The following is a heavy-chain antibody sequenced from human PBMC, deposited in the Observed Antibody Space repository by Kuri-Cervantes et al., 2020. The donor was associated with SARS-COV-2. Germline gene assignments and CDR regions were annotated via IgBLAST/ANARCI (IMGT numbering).Heavy chain of an antibody. J-gene: IGHJ4*02. CDR3: ARDLGGVSGPFDY. D-gene: IGHD3-16*01. V-gene: IGHV3-53*01. CDR2: IYTGDKT. CDR1: GFTVSGNY. Sequence: GGSLRLSCAASGFTVSGNYMSWVRQAPEKGLEWLSVIYTGDKTYYADSVKGRLTISRDNSKNTAYLQMNSLRAEDTAVYYCARDLGGVSGPFDYWGQGTLVTVSS.